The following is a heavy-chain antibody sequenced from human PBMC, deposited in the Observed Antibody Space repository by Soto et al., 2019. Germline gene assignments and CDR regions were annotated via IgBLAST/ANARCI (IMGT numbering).Heavy chain of an antibody. D-gene: IGHD1-1*01. Sequence: SETLSLTCAVYGGSFSGYYWSWIRQPPGKGLEWIGEINHSGSTNYNPSLKSRVTISVDTSKNQFSLKLSSVTAADTAVYYCARVVAWNRPRKWFDPWGQGTLVTVSS. CDR1: GGSFSGYY. CDR2: INHSGST. V-gene: IGHV4-34*01. J-gene: IGHJ5*02. CDR3: ARVVAWNRPRKWFDP.